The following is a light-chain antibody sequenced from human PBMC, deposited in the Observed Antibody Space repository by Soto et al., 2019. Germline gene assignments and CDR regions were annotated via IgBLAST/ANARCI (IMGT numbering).Light chain of an antibody. Sequence: QSALTRPASVSGSPGQSITISCTGTSSDVGSYNLVSWYQQHPGKAPKLMIYEGSKRPSGVSSRFSGSKSGNTASLTISGLQAEDEADYHCCSYAGSATLYVFGPGTKVTV. CDR3: CSYAGSATLYV. J-gene: IGLJ1*01. CDR1: SSDVGSYNL. CDR2: EGS. V-gene: IGLV2-23*01.